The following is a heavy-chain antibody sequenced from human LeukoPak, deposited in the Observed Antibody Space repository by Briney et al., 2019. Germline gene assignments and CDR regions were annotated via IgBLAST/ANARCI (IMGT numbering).Heavy chain of an antibody. D-gene: IGHD2-2*01. J-gene: IGHJ4*02. CDR2: TYYRSKWYN. CDR3: ARFSVVPAAVDY. CDR1: GDSVSSNSAA. V-gene: IGHV6-1*01. Sequence: SQTLSLTCAISGDSVSSNSAAWNWIRPSPSRGLEWLGRTYYRSKWYNDYTVSVKSRITINPDTSKNQFSLQLNSVTPEDTAVYYCARFSVVPAAVDYWGRGTLVTVSS.